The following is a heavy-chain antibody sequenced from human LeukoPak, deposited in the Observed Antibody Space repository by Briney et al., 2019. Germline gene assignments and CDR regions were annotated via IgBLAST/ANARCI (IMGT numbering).Heavy chain of an antibody. J-gene: IGHJ6*02. V-gene: IGHV7-4-1*02. CDR2: INTNTGNP. CDR1: GYTFTSYV. D-gene: IGHD5-24*01. CDR3: ARDPDGYNSYYYYGMDV. Sequence: ASVKVSCKASGYTFTSYVMNWVRQAPGQGLEWMGWINTNTGNPTYAQGFTGRFVFSLDTSVSTAYLQISSLKAEDTAVYYCARDPDGYNSYYYYGMDVWGQGTTVTVSS.